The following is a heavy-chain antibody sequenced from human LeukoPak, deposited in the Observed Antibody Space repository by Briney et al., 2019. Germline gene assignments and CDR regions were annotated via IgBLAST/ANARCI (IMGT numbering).Heavy chain of an antibody. CDR1: GFTFSNYL. V-gene: IGHV3-9*01. CDR3: AKAAMITFGGVIVNWFDP. D-gene: IGHD3-16*02. J-gene: IGHJ5*02. CDR2: ISWNSGSI. Sequence: GGSLRLSCAVSGFTFSNYLMHWVRQAPGGGLVWVSGISWNSGSIGYADSVKGRFTISRDNAKNSLYLQMNSLRAEDTALYYCAKAAMITFGGVIVNWFDPWGQGTLVTVSS.